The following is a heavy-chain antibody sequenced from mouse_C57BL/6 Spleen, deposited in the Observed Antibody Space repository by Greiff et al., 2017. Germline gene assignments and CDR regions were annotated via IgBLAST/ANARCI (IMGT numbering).Heavy chain of an antibody. V-gene: IGHV1-15*01. J-gene: IGHJ3*01. Sequence: QVQLQQSGAELVRPGASVTLSCKASGYTFTDYEMHWVKQTPVHGLEWIGAIDPETGGTAYNQKFKGKAILTAYKSSSTAYMELRSLTSEDSAVYYCTRGPYYYGSSVAYWGQGTLVTVSA. CDR2: IDPETGGT. D-gene: IGHD1-1*01. CDR3: TRGPYYYGSSVAY. CDR1: GYTFTDYE.